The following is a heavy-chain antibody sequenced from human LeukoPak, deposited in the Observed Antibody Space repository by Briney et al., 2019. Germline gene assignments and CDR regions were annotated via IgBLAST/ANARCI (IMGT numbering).Heavy chain of an antibody. J-gene: IGHJ4*02. Sequence: GASVKVSCKASGYTFTSYGISWVRQAPGQGLEWMGWISAYNGNTNYAQKLQGRVTMTTDTSTSTAYMELRSLRSDDAAVYYCARLIESEVATTFDYWGQGTLVTVSS. CDR3: ARLIESEVATTFDY. CDR2: ISAYNGNT. D-gene: IGHD5-24*01. V-gene: IGHV1-18*01. CDR1: GYTFTSYG.